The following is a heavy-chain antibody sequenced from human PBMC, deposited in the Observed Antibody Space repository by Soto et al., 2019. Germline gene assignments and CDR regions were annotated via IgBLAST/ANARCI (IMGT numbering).Heavy chain of an antibody. J-gene: IGHJ6*02. D-gene: IGHD2-15*01. Sequence: GGSLRLSCAASGFTFSSYAMSWVRQAPGKGLEWVSAISGSGGSTYYADSVKGRFTISRDNSKNTLYLQMNSLRAEDTAVYYCNVYCSGGSCYSYYHYVMDVWGQGTTVIVSS. CDR3: NVYCSGGSCYSYYHYVMDV. CDR1: GFTFSSYA. V-gene: IGHV3-23*01. CDR2: ISGSGGST.